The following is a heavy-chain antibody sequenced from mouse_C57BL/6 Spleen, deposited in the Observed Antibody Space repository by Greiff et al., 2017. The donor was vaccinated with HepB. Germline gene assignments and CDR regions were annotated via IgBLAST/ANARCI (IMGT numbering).Heavy chain of an antibody. J-gene: IGHJ1*03. D-gene: IGHD2-4*01. CDR1: GFTFSSYA. V-gene: IGHV5-4*01. CDR2: ISDGGSYT. CDR3: ARDMITHWYFDV. Sequence: EVQGVESGGGLVKPGGSLKLSCAASGFTFSSYAMSWVRQTPEKRLEWVATISDGGSYTYYPDNVKGRFTFARDNAKNNRYLQMSHLKSEDTALYYCARDMITHWYFDVWGKGTTVTVSS.